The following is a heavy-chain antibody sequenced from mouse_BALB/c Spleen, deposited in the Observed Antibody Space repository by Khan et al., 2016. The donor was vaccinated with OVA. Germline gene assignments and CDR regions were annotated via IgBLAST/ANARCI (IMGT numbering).Heavy chain of an antibody. CDR1: GFSISNYG. CDR3: ARAFYNDAWFAY. CDR2: IWAGGST. J-gene: IGHJ3*01. D-gene: IGHD1-1*02. Sequence: VQLQESGPGLVAPSQTLSITCTVSGFSISNYGVHWVRQPPGKGLEWLGVIWAGGSTNHNSALMSRLSITKDNSKHQVFLKMNSLQTDDTALYSRARAFYNDAWFAYWGKGTLVTVSA. V-gene: IGHV2-9*02.